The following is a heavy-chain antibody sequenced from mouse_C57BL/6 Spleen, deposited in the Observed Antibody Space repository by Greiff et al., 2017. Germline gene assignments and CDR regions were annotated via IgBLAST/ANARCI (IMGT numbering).Heavy chain of an antibody. V-gene: IGHV5-4*01. J-gene: IGHJ2*01. CDR3: ARDRGYDYLDY. Sequence: EVQLQQSGGGLVKPGGSLKLSCAASGFTFSSYAMSWVRQTPEKRLEWVATISDGGSYTYYPDNVKGRFTISRDNAKNNLYLQMSHLKSEDTAMYYCARDRGYDYLDYWGQGTTLTVSS. CDR2: ISDGGSYT. CDR1: GFTFSSYA. D-gene: IGHD2-3*01.